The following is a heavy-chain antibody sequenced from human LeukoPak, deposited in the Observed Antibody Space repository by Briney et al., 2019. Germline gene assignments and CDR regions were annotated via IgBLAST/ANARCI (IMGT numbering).Heavy chain of an antibody. V-gene: IGHV3-7*01. CDR1: GFTFSNYW. Sequence: GRSLRLSCAASGFTFSNYWMSWVRQAPGKGLEWVANIKKDGSEKYYVDSVKGRFTISRDNAKNSLYLQMNSLRVEDTAVYYCEGSAGYWGQGTLVTVSS. CDR2: IKKDGSEK. J-gene: IGHJ4*02. D-gene: IGHD6-19*01. CDR3: EGSAGY.